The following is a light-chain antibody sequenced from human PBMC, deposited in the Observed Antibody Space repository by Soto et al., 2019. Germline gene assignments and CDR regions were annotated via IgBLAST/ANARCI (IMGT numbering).Light chain of an antibody. J-gene: IGKJ5*01. CDR3: RHYGISPH. Sequence: EILLTQSPSTLTVSPGARATLSCKTSQSRGSKFLAWYQHKPGQAPRLLMYASSNRATGIQDRVNGSASGTFFPLTIDRRHPEFVAVYYSRHYGISPHFGGGTQLEI. V-gene: IGKV3-20*01. CDR1: QSRGSKF. CDR2: ASS.